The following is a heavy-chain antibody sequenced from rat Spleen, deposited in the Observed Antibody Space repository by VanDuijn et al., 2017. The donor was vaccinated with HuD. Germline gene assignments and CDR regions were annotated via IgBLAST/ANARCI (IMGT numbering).Heavy chain of an antibody. CDR1: GFSLSNYG. CDR2: MWNGGGT. D-gene: IGHD1-9*01. Sequence: QVQLKESGPGLVQPSQTLSLTCTVSGFSLSNYGVLWVRQPPGKGLEWLGAMWNGGGTDYNSAFKSRLSFSRDTSKSQIFLKMNSLQTDDTAKYFCARQLYYGYNHFDYWGQGLMVTVSS. J-gene: IGHJ2*01. V-gene: IGHV2-16*01. CDR3: ARQLYYGYNHFDY.